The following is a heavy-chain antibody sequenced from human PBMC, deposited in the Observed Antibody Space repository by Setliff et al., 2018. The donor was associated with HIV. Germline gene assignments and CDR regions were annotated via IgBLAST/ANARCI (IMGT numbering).Heavy chain of an antibody. D-gene: IGHD3-22*01. CDR2: IYYSGIT. CDR1: GGSISSSNW. CDR3: ARDRLSSGYTAAFEI. V-gene: IGHV4-4*02. J-gene: IGHJ3*02. Sequence: SETLSLTCAVSGGSISSSNWWSWVRQPPGKDLEWIAYIYYSGITYYNPSLRSRVTISMDTSKNQVSLRLTSVTAADTAVYFCARDRLSSGYTAAFEIWGQGTVVTVS.